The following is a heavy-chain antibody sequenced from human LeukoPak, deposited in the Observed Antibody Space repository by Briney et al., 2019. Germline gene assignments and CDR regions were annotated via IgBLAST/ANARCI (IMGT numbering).Heavy chain of an antibody. J-gene: IGHJ3*02. V-gene: IGHV3-21*01. CDR1: GFTFSSYS. Sequence: PGGSLRLSCAASGFTFSSYSMNWVRQAPGKGLAWVSSISSSRTYTNYADSVRGRFTISRDNSKNSLYLQMNSLRVEDTALYYCARPTGSYGFDIWGQGAMVTVSS. D-gene: IGHD4-17*01. CDR3: ARPTGSYGFDI. CDR2: ISSSRTYT.